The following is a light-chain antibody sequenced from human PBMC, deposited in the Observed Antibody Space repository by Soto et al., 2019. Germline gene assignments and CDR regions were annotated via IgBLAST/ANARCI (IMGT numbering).Light chain of an antibody. CDR1: QSISSSS. J-gene: IGKJ3*01. V-gene: IGKV3-20*01. CDR2: GAS. CDR3: QQYGSSSLFT. Sequence: EIVLTQSPDTLSLSPGESATLSCRASQSISSSSLAWYQQKPGQAPRLLIYGASSRASGIPVRFSGSGSGTDFTLTISRLEPEDFAVYYCQQYGSSSLFTFGPGTKVDIK.